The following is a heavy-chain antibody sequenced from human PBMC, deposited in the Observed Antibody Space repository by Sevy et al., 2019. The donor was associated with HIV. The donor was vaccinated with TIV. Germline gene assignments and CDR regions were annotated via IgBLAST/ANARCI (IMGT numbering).Heavy chain of an antibody. D-gene: IGHD6-13*01. CDR1: GFTFSYSG. Sequence: GGSLRLSCTTSGFTFSYSGMHWVRQAPGKGLEWVTFIQYDGRNTHYADSVKGRFTISRDNSKNTLYLQMNSLRGDDTAVYYCAKNTAAVGTGGFDYRGQGALVTVSS. J-gene: IGHJ4*02. V-gene: IGHV3-30*02. CDR3: AKNTAAVGTGGFDY. CDR2: IQYDGRNT.